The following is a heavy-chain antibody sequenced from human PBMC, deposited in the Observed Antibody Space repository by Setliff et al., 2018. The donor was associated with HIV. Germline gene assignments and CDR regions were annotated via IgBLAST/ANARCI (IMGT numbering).Heavy chain of an antibody. V-gene: IGHV1-18*01. Sequence: VASVKVSCKASGYSFTNYGISWVRQAPGQGLEWMGWISSYNDNTNYALNLQGRVTMTTDTSTSTAYMELRSLRSEDTAVYYCARDQVSMVRAVRLVAWGQGSLVTVSS. CDR2: ISSYNDNT. J-gene: IGHJ1*01. CDR1: GYSFTNYG. CDR3: ARDQVSMVRAVRLVA. D-gene: IGHD3-10*01.